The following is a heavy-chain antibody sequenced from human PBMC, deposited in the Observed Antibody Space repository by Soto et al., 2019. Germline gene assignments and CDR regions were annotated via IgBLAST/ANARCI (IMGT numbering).Heavy chain of an antibody. V-gene: IGHV3-30-3*01. J-gene: IGHJ4*02. CDR1: GFTFSDYA. CDR3: EHLEGLSHTDDF. CDR2: ISSDGGNR. Sequence: GGSLRLSCAASGFTFSDYALHWVRQAPGKGLEWVTVISSDGGNRYYADSVKGRFTISRDNSKNTLYLQMNSLRVEDTAIYISEHLEGLSHTDDFWGQGTPVTVSS. D-gene: IGHD3-3*01.